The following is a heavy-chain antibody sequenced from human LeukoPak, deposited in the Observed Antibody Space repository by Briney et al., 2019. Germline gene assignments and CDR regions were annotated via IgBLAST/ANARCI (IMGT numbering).Heavy chain of an antibody. Sequence: IYPGASDTRYSPSFQGQVTISADKSISTAYLQWSSLKASDTAMYYCASQGSGSYGWYFDLWGRGTLVTASS. J-gene: IGHJ2*01. CDR3: ASQGSGSYGWYFDL. V-gene: IGHV5-51*01. D-gene: IGHD1-26*01. CDR2: IYPGASDT.